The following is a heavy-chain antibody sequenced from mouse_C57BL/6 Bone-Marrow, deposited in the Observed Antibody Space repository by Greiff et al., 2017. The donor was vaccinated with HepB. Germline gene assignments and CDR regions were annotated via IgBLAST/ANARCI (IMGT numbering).Heavy chain of an antibody. J-gene: IGHJ2*01. CDR2: IHPNSGST. V-gene: IGHV1-64*01. Sequence: VQLQQSGAELVKPGASVKLSCKASGYTLTSYWMHWVKQRPGQGLEWIGMIHPNSGSTNYNEKFKSKATLTVDKSSSTAYMQLSSLTSEDSAVYYCGGSAQQDYWGQGTTLTVSS. CDR3: GGSAQQDY. CDR1: GYTLTSYW.